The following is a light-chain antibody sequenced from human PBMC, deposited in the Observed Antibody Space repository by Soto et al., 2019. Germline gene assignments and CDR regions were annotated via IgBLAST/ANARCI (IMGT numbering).Light chain of an antibody. CDR1: QSVSSN. CDR2: GAS. J-gene: IGKJ1*01. CDR3: HQRQSWPRT. Sequence: EIVMTQSPATLSVYPGERATLSCRASQSVSSNLAWYQQKPGQAPRLLIYGASTRATGIPARFSGSGSGTEFTLTISSLQSEDFALYYCHQRQSWPRTFGQGTKVDI. V-gene: IGKV3-15*01.